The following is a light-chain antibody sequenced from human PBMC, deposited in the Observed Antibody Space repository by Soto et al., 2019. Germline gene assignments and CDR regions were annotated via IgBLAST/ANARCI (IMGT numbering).Light chain of an antibody. CDR1: QRINNY. J-gene: IGKJ4*01. CDR3: QQSYSTPRGLT. V-gene: IGKV1-39*01. Sequence: DIPMTQSPSSLSASVGDRVTITCRASQRINNYLNWYQQKPGKAPNLLIYAASSLQSGVPSRFSGSGSGTDFTLTISSLQPEDFATYYCQQSYSTPRGLTFGGGTKVEIK. CDR2: AAS.